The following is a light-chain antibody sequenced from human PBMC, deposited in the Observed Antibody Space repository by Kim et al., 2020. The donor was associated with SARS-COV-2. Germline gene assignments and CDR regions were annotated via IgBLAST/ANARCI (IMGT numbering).Light chain of an antibody. Sequence: QSALTQPRSVSWSPGQSVTISCTGTSSDVGGYNYVSWYQKHPGKPPKLMIYDVNDRPSGVPDRFSGSKSGNTASLTISGLQAEDEADYYCCSYAGGYSHVLFGGGTQLTVL. J-gene: IGLJ2*01. CDR2: DVN. CDR3: CSYAGGYSHVL. V-gene: IGLV2-11*01. CDR1: SSDVGGYNY.